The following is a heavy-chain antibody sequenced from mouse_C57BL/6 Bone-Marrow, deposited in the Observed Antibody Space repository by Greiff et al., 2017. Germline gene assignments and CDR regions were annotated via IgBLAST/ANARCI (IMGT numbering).Heavy chain of an antibody. CDR3: ARHGVYWYFDY. V-gene: IGHV5-6*01. CDR1: GFTFSSYG. D-gene: IGHD2-1*01. J-gene: IGHJ2*01. Sequence: EVQLVESGGDLVKPGGSLKLSCAASGFTFSSYGMSWVRQTPDKRLEWVATISSGGSYTYYPDSVQGRFTISRDNAKNTLYLQMSSLKSEDTAMYYCARHGVYWYFDYWGQGTTLTVSS. CDR2: ISSGGSYT.